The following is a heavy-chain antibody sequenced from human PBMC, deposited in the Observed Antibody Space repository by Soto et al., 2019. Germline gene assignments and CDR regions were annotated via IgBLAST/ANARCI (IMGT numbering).Heavy chain of an antibody. J-gene: IGHJ4*02. D-gene: IGHD6-19*01. CDR3: ARLLGSGSFYFDY. CDR2: IYYSGST. Sequence: QLQLQESGPGLVKPSETLSLTCTVSGGSISSSSYYWGWIRQPPGKGLEWIGSIYYSGSTYYNPSLKSRVTISVDTSKNQCSLKLSSVTAADTAVYYCARLLGSGSFYFDYWGQGTLVTVSS. V-gene: IGHV4-39*01. CDR1: GGSISSSSYY.